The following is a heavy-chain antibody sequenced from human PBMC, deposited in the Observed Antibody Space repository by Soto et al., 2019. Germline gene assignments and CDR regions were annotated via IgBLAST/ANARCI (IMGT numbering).Heavy chain of an antibody. Sequence: PGGSLRLSCSTSGFTFSDNKMHWVRQAPGKGLECVSGISNQGDTTYYADSVKGRFTISRDNSKNTLYFQMSSLRPEDAAVYYWAAGKLPPFEYWGQGTQVTVSS. CDR2: ISNQGDTT. J-gene: IGHJ4*02. CDR3: AAGKLPPFEY. D-gene: IGHD2-15*01. V-gene: IGHV3-64D*06. CDR1: GFTFSDNK.